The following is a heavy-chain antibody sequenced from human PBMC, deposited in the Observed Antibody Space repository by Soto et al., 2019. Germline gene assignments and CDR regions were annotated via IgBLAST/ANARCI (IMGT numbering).Heavy chain of an antibody. CDR3: ARGIAARPYYYYYMDV. CDR2: ISSSSSTI. D-gene: IGHD6-6*01. V-gene: IGHV3-48*01. J-gene: IGHJ6*03. CDR1: GFTFSSYS. Sequence: GGSLRLSCAASGFTFSSYSMNWVRQAPGKGLEWVSYISSSSSTIYYADSVKGRFTISRDNAKNSLYLQMNSLRAEDTAVYYCARGIAARPYYYYYMDVWGKGTTVTVSS.